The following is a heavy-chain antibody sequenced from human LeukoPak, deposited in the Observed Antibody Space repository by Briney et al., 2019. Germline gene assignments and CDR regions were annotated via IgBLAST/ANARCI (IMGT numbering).Heavy chain of an antibody. J-gene: IGHJ5*02. CDR1: GGSISSGDYY. Sequence: SQTLSLTCTVSGGSISSGDYYWSWIRQPPGKGLEWIGYIYYSGSTYYNPSLKSRVTISVDTSKNQFSLKLSSVTAADTAVYYCARTNRYNWNYVNWFDPWGQGTLVTVSS. CDR2: IYYSGST. CDR3: ARTNRYNWNYVNWFDP. V-gene: IGHV4-30-4*08. D-gene: IGHD1-7*01.